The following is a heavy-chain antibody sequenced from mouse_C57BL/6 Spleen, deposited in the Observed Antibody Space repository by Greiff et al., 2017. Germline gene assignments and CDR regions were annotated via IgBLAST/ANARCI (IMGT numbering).Heavy chain of an antibody. J-gene: IGHJ3*01. CDR2: IYPGDGDT. V-gene: IGHV1-80*01. D-gene: IGHD1-1*01. Sequence: QVQLQQSGAELVKPGASVKISCKASGYAFSSYWMNWVKQRPGKGLEWIGQIYPGDGDTNYNGKFKGKATLTADKSSSTAYMQLSSLTSEDSAVYFCARGAVYCGSSGFAYWGQGTLVTVSA. CDR1: GYAFSSYW. CDR3: ARGAVYCGSSGFAY.